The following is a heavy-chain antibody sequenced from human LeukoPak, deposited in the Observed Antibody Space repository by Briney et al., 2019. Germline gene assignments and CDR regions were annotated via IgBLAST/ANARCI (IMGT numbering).Heavy chain of an antibody. Sequence: HPGGSLRLSCAASGFTFTSYGMHWVRQAPGQGLEWVADIWYGGSNKYYADSVKGRFTISRDNSKNTLYLQMNNLRAEDTAVYYCARDREATSPNGMDVWGQGTTVTVSS. CDR1: GFTFTSYG. J-gene: IGHJ6*02. V-gene: IGHV3-33*08. CDR2: IWYGGSNK. CDR3: ARDREATSPNGMDV. D-gene: IGHD2-2*01.